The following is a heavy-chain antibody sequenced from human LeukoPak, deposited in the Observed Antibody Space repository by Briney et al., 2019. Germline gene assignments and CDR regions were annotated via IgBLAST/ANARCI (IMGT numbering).Heavy chain of an antibody. CDR1: GGSISSGSYY. J-gene: IGHJ5*02. D-gene: IGHD3-10*01. V-gene: IGHV4-61*02. CDR2: ICTSGST. CDR3: ARGGYYGSGNDFRFDP. Sequence: PSETLSLTCTVSGGSISSGSYYWSWIRQPAGKGLEWIGRICTSGSTNYNPSLKSRITISVDTSKNQFSLKLSSVTAADTAVYYCARGGYYGSGNDFRFDPWGQGTLVTVSS.